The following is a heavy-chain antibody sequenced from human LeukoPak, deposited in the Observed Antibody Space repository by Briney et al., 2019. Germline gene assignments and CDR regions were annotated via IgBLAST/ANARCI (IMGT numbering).Heavy chain of an antibody. CDR3: ARETMIVVVTQPNFDY. CDR1: GYTFIDYY. Sequence: GASVKVSCKASGYTFIDYYIQWVRQAPGQGLEWMGWIQPNSGGTAYAQEFQGRVTMTRDTSISTAYMELSRLRSDDTAVYYCARETMIVVVTQPNFDYWGQGTLVTVSS. J-gene: IGHJ4*02. D-gene: IGHD3-22*01. V-gene: IGHV1-2*02. CDR2: IQPNSGGT.